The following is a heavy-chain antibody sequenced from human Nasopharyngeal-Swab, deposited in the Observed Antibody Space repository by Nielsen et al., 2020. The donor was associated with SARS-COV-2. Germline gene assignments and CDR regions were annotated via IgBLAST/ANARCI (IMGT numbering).Heavy chain of an antibody. V-gene: IGHV1-8*01. CDR2: MNPNSGNT. CDR1: GYTFSSSYD. Sequence: ASGKVSCKASGYTFSSSYDINWVRQATGQGLEWMGWMNPNSGNTGYAQKFQGRVTMTRNTSISTAYMELSSLRSEDTAVYYCARGLIVATIFHYYYYMDVWGKGTTVTVSS. CDR3: ARGLIVATIFHYYYYMDV. J-gene: IGHJ6*03. D-gene: IGHD5-12*01.